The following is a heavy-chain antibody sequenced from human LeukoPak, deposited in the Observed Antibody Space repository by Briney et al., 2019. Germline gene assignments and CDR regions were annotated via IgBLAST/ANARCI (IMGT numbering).Heavy chain of an antibody. CDR3: ARRRLLWFGEPNFIDY. D-gene: IGHD3-10*01. CDR2: IYHSGST. J-gene: IGHJ4*02. V-gene: IGHV4-38-2*02. Sequence: PSETLSLTCTVSGYSISSGYYWGWIRQPPGKGLEWIGSIYHSGSTYYNPSLKSRVTISVDTSKNQFSLKLSSVTAADTAVYYCARRRLLWFGEPNFIDYWGQGTLVTVSS. CDR1: GYSISSGYY.